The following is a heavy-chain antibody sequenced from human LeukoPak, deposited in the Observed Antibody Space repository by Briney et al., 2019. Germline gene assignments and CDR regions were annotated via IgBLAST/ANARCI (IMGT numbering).Heavy chain of an antibody. V-gene: IGHV4-4*09. J-gene: IGHJ4*02. D-gene: IGHD1-26*01. Sequence: SETLSLTCTVSGGSISSYYWSWIRQPPGKGLEWIGYIYTSGSTNYNPSLKSRVAISVDTSKNQFSLKLSSVTAADTAVYYCAIGATGALDYWGQGTLVTVSS. CDR2: IYTSGST. CDR3: AIGATGALDY. CDR1: GGSISSYY.